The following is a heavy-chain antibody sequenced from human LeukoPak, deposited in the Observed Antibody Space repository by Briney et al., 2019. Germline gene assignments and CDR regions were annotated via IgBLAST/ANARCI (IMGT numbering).Heavy chain of an antibody. D-gene: IGHD6-13*01. J-gene: IGHJ4*02. Sequence: PGGSLRLSCAASGFTFSSYGMHWVRQAPGKGLEWVAVIWYDGSNKYYADSVKGRFTISRDNSKNTLYLQMNSLRAEDTAVYYCARDLASIAAAGRYYFDYWGQGTLVTVSS. CDR1: GFTFSSYG. CDR2: IWYDGSNK. CDR3: ARDLASIAAAGRYYFDY. V-gene: IGHV3-33*01.